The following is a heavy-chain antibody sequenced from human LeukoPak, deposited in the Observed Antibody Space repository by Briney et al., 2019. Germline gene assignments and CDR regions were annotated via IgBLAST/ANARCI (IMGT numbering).Heavy chain of an antibody. J-gene: IGHJ1*01. CDR1: GCTFSSYA. CDR2: IIPIFGTA. CDR3: ARGWDSSGWYVAEYFQH. D-gene: IGHD6-19*01. Sequence: SVKVSCKASGCTFSSYAISWVRQAPGQGLEWMGRIIPIFGTANYAQKFQGRVTITTDESTSTAYMELSGLRSEDTAVYYCARGWDSSGWYVAEYFQHWGQGTLVTVSS. V-gene: IGHV1-69*05.